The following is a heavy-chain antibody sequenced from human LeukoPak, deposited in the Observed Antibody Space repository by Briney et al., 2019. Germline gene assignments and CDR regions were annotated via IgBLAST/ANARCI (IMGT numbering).Heavy chain of an antibody. J-gene: IGHJ4*02. CDR2: ISGSGGST. V-gene: IGHV3-23*01. CDR3: AKDRYSYGYSSFDY. D-gene: IGHD5-18*01. CDR1: GFTFSSYA. Sequence: GGSLRLSCAASGFTFSSYAMSWVRQAPGKGLEWVSAISGSGGSTYYADSVKGRFTISRDNSKNTLYLQMNSLRAGDTAVYYCAKDRYSYGYSSFDYWGQGTLVTVSS.